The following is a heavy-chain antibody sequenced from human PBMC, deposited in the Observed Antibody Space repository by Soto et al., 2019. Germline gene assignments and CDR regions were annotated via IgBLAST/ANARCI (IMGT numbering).Heavy chain of an antibody. Sequence: PSENLSLTCAVSGGSISSSNWWSWVRQPPGKGLEWIGEIYHSGSTTYNPSLRGRVTISVDKSKNQFYLKVSSVTAADSAVYHCARGYNEFDYWGQGTLVTVSS. CDR2: IYHSGST. CDR1: GGSISSSNW. J-gene: IGHJ4*02. V-gene: IGHV4-4*02. D-gene: IGHD1-1*01. CDR3: ARGYNEFDY.